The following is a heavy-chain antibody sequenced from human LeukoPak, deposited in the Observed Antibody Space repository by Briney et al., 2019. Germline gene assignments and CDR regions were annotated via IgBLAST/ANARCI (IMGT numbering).Heavy chain of an antibody. CDR1: GFTFSNYW. Sequence: PGGSLRLSCAASGFTFSNYWMSWVRQAPGKGLEWVANIKFDGSEKFHVDSVKGRFTISRDNAKNSLYLQMNSLRAEDTAVYYCTGYGDHSDYWGQGTLVTVSS. CDR2: IKFDGSEK. V-gene: IGHV3-7*01. D-gene: IGHD4-17*01. CDR3: TGYGDHSDY. J-gene: IGHJ4*02.